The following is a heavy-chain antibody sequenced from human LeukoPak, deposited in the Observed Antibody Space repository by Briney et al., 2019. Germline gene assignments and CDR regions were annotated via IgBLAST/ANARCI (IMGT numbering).Heavy chain of an antibody. CDR2: INHSGST. Sequence: SETLSLTCAVYGGSFSGYYWSWMRQPPGKGLEWIGEINHSGSTNYNPSLKSRVTISVDTSKNQYSLKLSSVTAADTAVYYCARDHGRGVWGSYRLGSFDPWGQGTLVTVSS. J-gene: IGHJ5*02. D-gene: IGHD3-16*02. CDR3: ARDHGRGVWGSYRLGSFDP. CDR1: GGSFSGYY. V-gene: IGHV4-34*01.